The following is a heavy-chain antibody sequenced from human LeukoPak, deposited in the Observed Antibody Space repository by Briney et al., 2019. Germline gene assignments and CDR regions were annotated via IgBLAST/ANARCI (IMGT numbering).Heavy chain of an antibody. CDR1: GYTFTGYY. J-gene: IGHJ6*03. CDR3: AREYSGYDRTNYYYYMDV. V-gene: IGHV7-4-1*02. D-gene: IGHD5-12*01. Sequence: ASVKVSCKASGYTFTGYYMHWVRQAPGQGLEWMGWINTNTGNPTYAQGFTGRFVFSLDTSVSTAYLQISSLKAEDTAVYYCAREYSGYDRTNYYYYMDVWGKGTTVTVSS. CDR2: INTNTGNP.